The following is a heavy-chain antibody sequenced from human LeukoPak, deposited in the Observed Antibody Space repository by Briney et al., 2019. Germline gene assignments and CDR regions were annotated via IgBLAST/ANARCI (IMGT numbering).Heavy chain of an antibody. D-gene: IGHD3-22*01. V-gene: IGHV3-64*01. CDR1: GFTFSTYA. Sequence: GGSLRLSCAASGFTFSTYAMHWVRRAPGKGLEYVSTITSDGGSTYYANSVKGRFTSSRDNSKNTLYLQMNSLRAEDTAVYYCATHSNYDSSGYHDYWGQGTLVTVSS. CDR3: ATHSNYDSSGYHDY. CDR2: ITSDGGST. J-gene: IGHJ4*02.